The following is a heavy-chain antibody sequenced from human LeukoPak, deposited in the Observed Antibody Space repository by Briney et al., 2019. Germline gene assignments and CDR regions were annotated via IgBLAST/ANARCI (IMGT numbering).Heavy chain of an antibody. J-gene: IGHJ3*02. CDR2: ISYDGSNK. V-gene: IGHV3-30*04. CDR1: GFTFSSYA. Sequence: GGSLRLSCAASGFTFSSYAMHWVRQAPGKELEWVAVISYDGSNKYYADSVKGRFTISRDNSKNTLYLQMNSLRAEDTAVYYCARNGPSYDAFDIWGQGTMVTVSS. D-gene: IGHD3-10*01. CDR3: ARNGPSYDAFDI.